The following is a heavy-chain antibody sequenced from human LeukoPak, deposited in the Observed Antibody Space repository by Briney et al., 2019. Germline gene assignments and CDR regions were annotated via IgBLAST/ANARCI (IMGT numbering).Heavy chain of an antibody. CDR3: ARVPQYYGSGRRDFDY. V-gene: IGHV3-7*01. D-gene: IGHD3-10*01. Sequence: GGSLRLSCAASGFTFSSYWMSWVRQAPGKGLEWVANIKQDGSEKSYVDSVKGRFTISRDNAKNSLYLQMNSLRAEDTAVYYCARVPQYYGSGRRDFDYWGQGTLVTVSS. CDR1: GFTFSSYW. CDR2: IKQDGSEK. J-gene: IGHJ4*02.